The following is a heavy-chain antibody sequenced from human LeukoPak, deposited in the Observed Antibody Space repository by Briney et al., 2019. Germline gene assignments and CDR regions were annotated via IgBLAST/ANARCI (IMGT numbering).Heavy chain of an antibody. V-gene: IGHV3-74*01. Sequence: GGSLRLSCAASGFTFSSYWMHWVRQAPGKGPVWVSRINSDGSSTTYADSVKGRFTISRDNAKNTLYLQMNSLRAEDTAVYYCASSPNDYEIRWGQGTLVTVSS. D-gene: IGHD3-16*01. CDR3: ASSPNDYEIR. J-gene: IGHJ4*02. CDR1: GFTFSSYW. CDR2: INSDGSST.